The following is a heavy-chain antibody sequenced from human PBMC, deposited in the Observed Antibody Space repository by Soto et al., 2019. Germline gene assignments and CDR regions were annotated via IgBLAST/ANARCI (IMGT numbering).Heavy chain of an antibody. CDR2: ISGSGGST. CDR1: GFTFSSYA. Sequence: EVQLLESGGGLVQPGGSLRLSCAASGFTFSSYAMSWVRQAPGKGLEWVSAISGSGGSTYYADSVKGRFTISRDNSKNTLYLQMNSMRAEDTAVYYCAKDLYYYGSGSYRDWGQGTLVTVSS. J-gene: IGHJ4*02. CDR3: AKDLYYYGSGSYRD. V-gene: IGHV3-23*01. D-gene: IGHD3-10*01.